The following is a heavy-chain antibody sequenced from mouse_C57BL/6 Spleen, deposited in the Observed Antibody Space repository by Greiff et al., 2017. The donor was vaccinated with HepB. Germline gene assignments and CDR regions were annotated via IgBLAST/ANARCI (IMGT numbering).Heavy chain of an antibody. CDR3: ATYDYDDFDY. J-gene: IGHJ2*01. CDR1: GFTFSDYG. V-gene: IGHV5-17*01. Sequence: EVHLVESGGGLVKPGGSLKLSCAASGFTFSDYGMHWVRQAPEKGLEWVAYISSGSSTIYYADTVKGRFTISRDNAKNTLFLQMTSLRSEDTAMYYCATYDYDDFDYWGQGTTLTVSS. CDR2: ISSGSSTI. D-gene: IGHD2-4*01.